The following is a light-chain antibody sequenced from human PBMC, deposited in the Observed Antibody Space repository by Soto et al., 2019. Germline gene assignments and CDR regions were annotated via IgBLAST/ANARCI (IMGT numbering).Light chain of an antibody. CDR1: QSVSSN. CDR3: QQYNNWPPWT. Sequence: IVMTQSPATLSMSPGERATLSCRASQSVSSNLAWYQQKPGQAPRLLIYGASTRATGIPARFSGSGSGTEFALTISSLQPEDFAVYYCQQYNNWPPWTFGQGTKVYIK. CDR2: GAS. V-gene: IGKV3-15*01. J-gene: IGKJ1*01.